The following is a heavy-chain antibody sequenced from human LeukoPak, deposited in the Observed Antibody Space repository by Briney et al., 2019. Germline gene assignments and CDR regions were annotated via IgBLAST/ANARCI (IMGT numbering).Heavy chain of an antibody. Sequence: GGSLRLSCAASEFTFSSYVMAWVRQAPGKGLEWVSSISSSSSYIYYADSVKGRFTISRDNAKNSLSLQMNSLRAEDTAVYYCAREGAGTTDYWGQGTLVTVSS. CDR2: ISSSSSYI. D-gene: IGHD1-1*01. V-gene: IGHV3-21*01. J-gene: IGHJ4*02. CDR3: AREGAGTTDY. CDR1: EFTFSSYV.